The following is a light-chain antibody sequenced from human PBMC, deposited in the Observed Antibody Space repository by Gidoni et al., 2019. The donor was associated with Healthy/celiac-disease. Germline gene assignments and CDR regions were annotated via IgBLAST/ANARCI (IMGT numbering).Light chain of an antibody. Sequence: EMVLTQSQATLSLSPGERATLSCRASQSVNSYLAWYQQKPGQAPRLLIYDASNRATGIPARFSGSGSGTDFTLTISSLEPEDFAVYYCQQRSNWPPALTFGGGTKVEIK. V-gene: IGKV3-11*01. CDR3: QQRSNWPPALT. CDR2: DAS. CDR1: QSVNSY. J-gene: IGKJ4*01.